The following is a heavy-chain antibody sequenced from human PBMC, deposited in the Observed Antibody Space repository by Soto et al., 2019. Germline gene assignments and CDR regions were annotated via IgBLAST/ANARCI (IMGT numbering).Heavy chain of an antibody. D-gene: IGHD6-13*01. CDR3: ARSLLDEYSSSWRSAYYGMDV. V-gene: IGHV1-2*02. CDR2: INPNSGGT. J-gene: IGHJ6*02. CDR1: GFTFSAYY. Sequence: QVQLVQSGAEVKKPGASVKLSCKASGFTFSAYYIYWVRQAPGQGLEWIGWINPNSGGTNNAQKVQGRVTMTRDTSTSTVYMELSALIPDDTAVYYCARSLLDEYSSSWRSAYYGMDVWGQGTTVTVSS.